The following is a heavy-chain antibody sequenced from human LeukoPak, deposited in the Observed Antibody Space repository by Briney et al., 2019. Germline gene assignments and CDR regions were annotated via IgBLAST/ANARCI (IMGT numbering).Heavy chain of an antibody. J-gene: IGHJ5*02. CDR2: IYYSGST. CDR3: ARAIAARSNWFDP. D-gene: IGHD6-6*01. V-gene: IGHV4-31*03. CDR1: GGSISSGGYY. Sequence: SETLSLTCTVSGGSISSGGYYWSWIRQHPGTGLEWIGYIYYSGSTYYNPSLKSRVTISVDTSKNQFSLKLSSVTAADTAVYYCARAIAARSNWFDPWGQGTLVTVSS.